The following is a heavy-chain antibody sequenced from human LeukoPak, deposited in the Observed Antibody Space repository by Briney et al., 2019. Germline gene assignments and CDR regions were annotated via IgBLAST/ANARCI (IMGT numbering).Heavy chain of an antibody. CDR3: ARAGPPSFIAAPSSYYYYMDV. CDR2: INPNSGGT. D-gene: IGHD6-6*01. V-gene: IGHV1-2*02. Sequence: ASVKVSCKASGYTFTGYYMHWVRQAPGQGLEWMGWINPNSGGTNYAQKFQGRVTMTRDTSISTAYMELSRLRSDDTAVYYCARAGPPSFIAAPSSYYYYMDVWGKGTTVTVSS. CDR1: GYTFTGYY. J-gene: IGHJ6*03.